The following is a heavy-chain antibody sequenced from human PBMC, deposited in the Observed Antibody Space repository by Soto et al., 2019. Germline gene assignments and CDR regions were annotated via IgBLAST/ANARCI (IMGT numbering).Heavy chain of an antibody. D-gene: IGHD3-22*01. CDR3: ARQIYDSDTGPNFQYYFDS. V-gene: IGHV5-10-1*01. CDR1: GYSFAGYW. Sequence: GESLKISCKGSGYSFAGYWITWVRQKPGKGLEWMGRIDPSGSQTYYSPSLRGHVTISVTKSITTVFLQWSSLRASDTAMYYCARQIYDSDTGPNFQYYFDSWGQGTPVTVSS. CDR2: IDPSGSQT. J-gene: IGHJ4*02.